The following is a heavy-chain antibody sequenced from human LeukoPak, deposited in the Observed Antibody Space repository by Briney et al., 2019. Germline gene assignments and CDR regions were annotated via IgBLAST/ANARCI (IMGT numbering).Heavy chain of an antibody. D-gene: IGHD6-19*01. CDR2: IYPGDSDT. V-gene: IGHV5-51*01. CDR1: GYSFTSYW. Sequence: GESLKISCKGSGYSFTSYWIAWLRQMPGKGLEWMGIIYPGDSDTRYSPSFKGQVTISADKSINTAYLQWSGLKASDTAMYYCARQIGSSGYFGFWGQGTLVTVSS. CDR3: ARQIGSSGYFGF. J-gene: IGHJ4*02.